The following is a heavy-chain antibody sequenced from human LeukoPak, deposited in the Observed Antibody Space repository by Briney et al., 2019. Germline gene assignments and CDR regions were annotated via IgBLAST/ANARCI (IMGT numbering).Heavy chain of an antibody. D-gene: IGHD3-22*01. Sequence: GGSLRLSCAASGFTFSDYYMSWIRQAPGKGLEWVAVISYDGSNKYYADSVKGRFTISRDNSKNTLYLQMNSLRAEDTAVYYCAKGGGYYGSSGPFDYWGQGTLVTVSS. CDR1: GFTFSDYY. CDR2: ISYDGSNK. CDR3: AKGGGYYGSSGPFDY. J-gene: IGHJ4*02. V-gene: IGHV3-30*18.